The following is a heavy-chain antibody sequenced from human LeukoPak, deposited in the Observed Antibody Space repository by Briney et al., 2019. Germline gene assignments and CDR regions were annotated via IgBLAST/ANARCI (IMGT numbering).Heavy chain of an antibody. D-gene: IGHD2-15*01. CDR2: ISYDGGNQ. J-gene: IGHJ6*02. V-gene: IGHV3-30*18. Sequence: GGSLRLSCAASGFTFSSYGMHWVRQAPGKGLEWVAVISYDGGNQYYADSEEGRFTISRDNSKNTLYLQMNSLRAEDTALYYCAKEGGTPSGYDYGMDVWGQGTTVTVSS. CDR1: GFTFSSYG. CDR3: AKEGGTPSGYDYGMDV.